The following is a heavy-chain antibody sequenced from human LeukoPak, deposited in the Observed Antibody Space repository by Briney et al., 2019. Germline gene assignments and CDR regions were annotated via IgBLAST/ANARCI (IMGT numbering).Heavy chain of an antibody. CDR1: GFTFSSYS. D-gene: IGHD3-22*01. V-gene: IGHV3-21*01. J-gene: IGHJ3*02. Sequence: GGSLRLSCAASGFTFSSYSMNWVRQAPGKGMEWVSSISSSSSYIYYADSVKGRFTISRDNAKNSLYLQVNSLRAEDTAVYYCASMYYYDSSGYSYDAFDIWGQGTMVTVSS. CDR3: ASMYYYDSSGYSYDAFDI. CDR2: ISSSSSYI.